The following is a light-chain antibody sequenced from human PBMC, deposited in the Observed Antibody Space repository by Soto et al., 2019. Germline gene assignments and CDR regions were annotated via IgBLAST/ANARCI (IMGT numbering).Light chain of an antibody. V-gene: IGLV2-14*01. CDR2: EVS. CDR3: SSYTSANTYVI. J-gene: IGLJ2*01. Sequence: QSALTQPASVSGSPGQSITISCTGTSSDVGTYNSVSWYQQLPGKAPKLMISEVSNRPSGVSNRFSGSKSGNTASLTISWLQDEDEVDYYCSSYTSANTYVIFGGGTKVTVL. CDR1: SSDVGTYNS.